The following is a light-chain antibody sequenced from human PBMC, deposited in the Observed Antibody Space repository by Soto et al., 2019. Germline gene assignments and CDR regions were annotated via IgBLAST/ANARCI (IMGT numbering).Light chain of an antibody. V-gene: IGKV1-27*01. CDR3: QKYHTAPIFT. Sequence: DIQMTQSPSSLSASVGDRVTITCRASQGISAYLAWYQQKPGKIPKLLIYGASTLQSGVPSRFSGSGSGTDFTLTISSLQPEDVATYYCQKYHTAPIFTFGPGTKVDIK. J-gene: IGKJ3*01. CDR1: QGISAY. CDR2: GAS.